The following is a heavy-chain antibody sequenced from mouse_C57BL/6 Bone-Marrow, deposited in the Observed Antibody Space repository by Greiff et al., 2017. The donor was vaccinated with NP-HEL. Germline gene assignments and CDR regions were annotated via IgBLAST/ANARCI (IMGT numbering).Heavy chain of an antibody. CDR2: IYPRSGNT. Sequence: VKLQQSGAELARPGASVKLSCKASGYTFTSYGISWVKQRTGQGLEWIGEIYPRSGNTYYNEKFKGKATLTADKSSSTAYMELRSLTSEDSAVYFCARWYYSYWGQGTLVTVSA. CDR3: ARWYYSY. D-gene: IGHD1-1*01. V-gene: IGHV1-81*01. J-gene: IGHJ3*01. CDR1: GYTFTSYG.